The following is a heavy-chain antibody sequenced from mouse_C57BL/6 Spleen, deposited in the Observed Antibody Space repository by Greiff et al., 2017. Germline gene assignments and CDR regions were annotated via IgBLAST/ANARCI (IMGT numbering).Heavy chain of an antibody. CDR3: TREMGSRQPSFAY. V-gene: IGHV1-5*01. CDR2: IYPGNSDT. Sequence: SGTVLARPGASVKMSCKTSGYTFTSYWMHWVKQRPGQGLEWIGAIYPGNSDTSYNQKFKGKAKLTAVTSASTAYMELSSLTNEDSAVYYCTREMGSRQPSFAYWGQGTLVTVSA. CDR1: GYTFTSYW. J-gene: IGHJ3*01. D-gene: IGHD6-1*01.